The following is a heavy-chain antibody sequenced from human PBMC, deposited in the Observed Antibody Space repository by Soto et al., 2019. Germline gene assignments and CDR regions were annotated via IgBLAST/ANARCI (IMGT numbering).Heavy chain of an antibody. J-gene: IGHJ4*02. CDR2: IYPGDSDT. CDR1: GYSFTSYW. CDR3: ARHPYYYGSGSYYFDY. Sequence: GESLKISCKGSGYSFTSYWIGWVRQMPGKGLEWMGIIYPGDSDTRYSPSFQGQVTISADKSISTAYLQWSSLKASDTAMYYCARHPYYYGSGSYYFDYWGQGTLVTVSS. D-gene: IGHD3-10*01. V-gene: IGHV5-51*01.